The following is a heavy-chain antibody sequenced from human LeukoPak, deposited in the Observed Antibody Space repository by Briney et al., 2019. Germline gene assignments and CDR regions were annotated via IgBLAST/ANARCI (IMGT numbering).Heavy chain of an antibody. D-gene: IGHD6-13*01. Sequence: ASVKVSCKASGYTFTGYYMHWVRQAPGQGLEWMGWINPNSGGTNYAQKFQGRVTMTRDTSISTAYMELSRLRSDDTAVYYCARGSGIAAGYYYYYYGMDVWGQGTTVTVSS. J-gene: IGHJ6*02. CDR3: ARGSGIAAGYYYYYYGMDV. CDR1: GYTFTGYY. CDR2: INPNSGGT. V-gene: IGHV1-2*02.